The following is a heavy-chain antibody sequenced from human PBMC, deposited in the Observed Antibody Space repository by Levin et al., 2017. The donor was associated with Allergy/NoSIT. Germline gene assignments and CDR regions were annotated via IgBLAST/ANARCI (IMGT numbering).Heavy chain of an antibody. J-gene: IGHJ6*02. CDR1: GGSISGYY. D-gene: IGHD7-27*01. Sequence: SETLSLTCTVSGGSISGYYWSWIRQPPGKGLEWIGYIYYSGSTKYNPSLKSRVTISVDTSKNQFSLKLSSVTAADTAVYYCARDRTITTTGETYYYGMDGWGQGTTVTVSS. V-gene: IGHV4-59*01. CDR2: IYYSGST. CDR3: ARDRTITTTGETYYYGMDG.